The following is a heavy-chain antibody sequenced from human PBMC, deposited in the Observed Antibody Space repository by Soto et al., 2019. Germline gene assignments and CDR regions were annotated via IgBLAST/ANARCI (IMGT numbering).Heavy chain of an antibody. CDR3: VRDDSTSSSDAFDM. D-gene: IGHD6-6*01. Sequence: QVQLVESGGGVVQPGRSLRLSCAASGFTFSSFAMHWVRQAPGKGLEWVAVISFDGSNKFYADSVKGRFTISRDKSKHTLLLQMSSLRAGDTTVYYCVRDDSTSSSDAFDMWGQGTMVTVSS. V-gene: IGHV3-30-3*01. CDR2: ISFDGSNK. J-gene: IGHJ3*02. CDR1: GFTFSSFA.